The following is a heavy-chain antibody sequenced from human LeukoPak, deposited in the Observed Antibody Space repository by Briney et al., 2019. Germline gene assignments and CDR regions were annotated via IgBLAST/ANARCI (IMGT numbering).Heavy chain of an antibody. CDR3: ARVAEAAAFDS. V-gene: IGHV3-7*01. D-gene: IGHD6-13*01. CDR1: GFTFSTYW. Sequence: GGSLRLSCAASGFTFSTYWMTWVRQAPGKGLEWVANIKEDGSAKHHADSVKGRLTISRDNAKNSLYLQMNSLKPEDTAVYYYARVAEAAAFDSWGQGTLVTVSS. J-gene: IGHJ4*02. CDR2: IKEDGSAK.